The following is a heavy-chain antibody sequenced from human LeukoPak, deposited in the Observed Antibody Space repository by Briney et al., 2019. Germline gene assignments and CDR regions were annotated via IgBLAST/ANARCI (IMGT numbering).Heavy chain of an antibody. J-gene: IGHJ4*02. CDR2: ISYDGSNK. CDR1: GFTFSSYG. V-gene: IGHV3-30*18. CDR3: AKDRGGFDY. D-gene: IGHD3-16*01. Sequence: GGSLRPSCAASGFTFSSYGMHWVRQAPGKGLEWVAVISYDGSNKYYADSVKGRFTISRDNSKNTLYLQMNSLRAEDTAVYYCAKDRGGFDYWGQGTLVTVSS.